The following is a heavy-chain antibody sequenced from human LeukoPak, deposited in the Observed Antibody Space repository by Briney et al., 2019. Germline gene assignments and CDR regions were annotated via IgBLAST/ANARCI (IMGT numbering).Heavy chain of an antibody. CDR1: GFTFSSYW. J-gene: IGHJ4*02. V-gene: IGHV3-7*03. Sequence: GGSLRLSCAASGFTFSSYWMSWVRQAPGKGLEWVANIKQDGSEKYYVDSVKGRFTISRDNAKNSLYLQMNSLRAEDTALYYCAKDLLPVAANWWGQGTLVTVSS. CDR3: AKDLLPVAANW. D-gene: IGHD6-19*01. CDR2: IKQDGSEK.